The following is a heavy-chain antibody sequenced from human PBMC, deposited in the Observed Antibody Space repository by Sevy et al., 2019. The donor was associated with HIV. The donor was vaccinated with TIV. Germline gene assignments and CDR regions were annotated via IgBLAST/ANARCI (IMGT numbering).Heavy chain of an antibody. J-gene: IGHJ6*02. Sequence: ASVKVSCKASGGTFSSYAISWVRQAPGQGLEWMVGIIPIFGTANYAQKFQGRVTITADESTSTAYMELSSLRSEDTAVYYCASIAVAGNYYYYGMDVWGQGTTVTVSS. D-gene: IGHD6-19*01. CDR3: ASIAVAGNYYYYGMDV. V-gene: IGHV1-69*13. CDR2: IIPIFGTA. CDR1: GGTFSSYA.